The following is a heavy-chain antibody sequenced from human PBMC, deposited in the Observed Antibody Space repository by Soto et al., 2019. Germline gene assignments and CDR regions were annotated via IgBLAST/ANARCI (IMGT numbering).Heavy chain of an antibody. V-gene: IGHV6-1*01. CDR3: ARSKKGYSSSKASNWFDP. J-gene: IGHJ5*02. CDR1: GDSVPGNSAA. Sequence: PSQTLSLTCAISGDSVPGNSAAWNWIRQSPSRGLEWLGRTYYRSKWYNDYAVSVKSRITINPDTSKNQFSLQLNSVTPEDTAVYYCARSKKGYSSSKASNWFDPWGQGTLVTVSS. D-gene: IGHD6-13*01. CDR2: TYYRSKWYN.